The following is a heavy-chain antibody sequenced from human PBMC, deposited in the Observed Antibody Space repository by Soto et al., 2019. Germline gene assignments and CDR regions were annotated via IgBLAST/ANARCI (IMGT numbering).Heavy chain of an antibody. V-gene: IGHV3-23*01. J-gene: IGHJ6*02. D-gene: IGHD3-16*01. CDR2: ISGSGGST. CDR1: GFTFSSYA. Sequence: EVQLLESGGGLVQPGGSLRLSCAASGFTFSSYAMSWVRQAPGKGLEWVSAISGSGGSTYYADSVKGRFTISRDSSKNTLFLQMNSLRPEDTAVYYCAKSRDEYYYYGMDVWGQGTTVTVSS. CDR3: AKSRDEYYYYGMDV.